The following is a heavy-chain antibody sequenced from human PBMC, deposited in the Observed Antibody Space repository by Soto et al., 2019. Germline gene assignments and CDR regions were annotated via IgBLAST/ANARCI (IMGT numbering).Heavy chain of an antibody. CDR1: ESTMTELS. CDR2: FDPDDGET. CDR3: ATNSIFGVVSTFDY. D-gene: IGHD3-3*01. Sequence: GTSVKVPCKVAESTMTELSIHWVRQAPGKGLEWMGGFDPDDGETIYSQTFQGRVTMTEDTSTETAYMELSSLRSEDTAVYYCATNSIFGVVSTFDYWGQGTMATVSS. V-gene: IGHV1-24*01. J-gene: IGHJ4*02.